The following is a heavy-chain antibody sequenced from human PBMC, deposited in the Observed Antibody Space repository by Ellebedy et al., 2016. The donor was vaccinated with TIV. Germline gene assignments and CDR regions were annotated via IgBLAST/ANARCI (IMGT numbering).Heavy chain of an antibody. CDR2: IYYSGDT. CDR3: ARNPPTYNWVDS. V-gene: IGHV4-39*01. J-gene: IGHJ5*01. Sequence: PSETLSLTCTVSADSLSRSSSYWGWFRQPPGTGLEWIGNIYYSGDTDYNPSLKSRVTMSVDTSKNQFSLNLRSVTAADTAVYYCARNPPTYNWVDSWGQGILVTVSS. CDR1: ADSLSRSSSY.